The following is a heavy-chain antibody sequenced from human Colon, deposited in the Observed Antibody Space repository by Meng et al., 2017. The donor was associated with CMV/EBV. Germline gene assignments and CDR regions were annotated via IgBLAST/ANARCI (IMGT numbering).Heavy chain of an antibody. D-gene: IGHD2-2*01. CDR3: ARDMDTRSTPTLFSAFQY. CDR1: GDSVSSNSAA. V-gene: IGHV6-1*01. Sequence: SQALSLTCAISGDSVSSNSAAWNWIRQSPSSGLEWLGRTYYRSKWYNDYAVSVKSRITLNPDTSKNQFSLQLISVTPEDTAVYYCARDMDTRSTPTLFSAFQYWGQGTLVTVSS. CDR2: TYYRSKWYN. J-gene: IGHJ1*01.